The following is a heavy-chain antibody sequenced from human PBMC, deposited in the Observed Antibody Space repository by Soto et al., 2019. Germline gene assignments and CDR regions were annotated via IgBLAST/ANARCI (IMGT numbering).Heavy chain of an antibody. CDR1: GFTFSTYG. CDR3: AKEQLAMTVVVADYFDS. CDR2: ISYDGGSK. J-gene: IGHJ4*02. V-gene: IGHV3-30*18. D-gene: IGHD3-22*01. Sequence: QVQLVESGGGGVQPGKSLRLSCAASGFTFSTYGIHWVRQASGKGLEWVALISYDGGSKYYGDSVKGRFIISRDNSHNTVSLQMNSLRADDTAVYFCAKEQLAMTVVVADYFDSWGQGTLVTVSS.